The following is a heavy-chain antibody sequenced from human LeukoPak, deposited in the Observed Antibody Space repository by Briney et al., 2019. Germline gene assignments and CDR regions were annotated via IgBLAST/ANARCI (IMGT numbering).Heavy chain of an antibody. V-gene: IGHV3-23*01. J-gene: IGHJ4*02. CDR3: VTGQGYCSSSSCYGGFDY. D-gene: IGHD2-2*01. CDR1: GFTFSSYA. CDR2: ISGTGGST. Sequence: GGSLRLSCAASGFTFSSYAMSWVRQAPGKGLQWVSAISGTGGSTDYADSVKGRFTISRDNSRNTVYLQMSSLRAEDTAVYFCVTGQGYCSSSSCYGGFDYWGQGTLVTVSS.